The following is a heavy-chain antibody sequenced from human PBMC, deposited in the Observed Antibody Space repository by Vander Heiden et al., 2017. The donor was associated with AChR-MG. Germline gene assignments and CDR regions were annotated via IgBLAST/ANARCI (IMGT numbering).Heavy chain of an antibody. J-gene: IGHJ3*01. D-gene: IGHD3-10*01. Sequence: EVQLLESGGGLAQPGGSLRLSCVASGFTFSSYAMNWVRQVPGKGLEWVAAISGGGGMTYYGDSVTGRFTISRENSKETLFLQMNSLRAEDTAIYYCAKDRRVTVVRGVLIRDAFDLWGQGTLVTVSS. CDR3: AKDRRVTVVRGVLIRDAFDL. CDR2: ISGGGGMT. V-gene: IGHV3-23*01. CDR1: GFTFSSYA.